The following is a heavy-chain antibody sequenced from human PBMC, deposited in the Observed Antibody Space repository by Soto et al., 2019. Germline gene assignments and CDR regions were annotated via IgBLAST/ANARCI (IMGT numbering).Heavy chain of an antibody. CDR2: IYSSGGT. V-gene: IGHV4-4*07. CDR1: GGAISGYY. Sequence: SETLSLTCTVSGGAISGYYWTWIRQSAGKGLEWIGRIYSSGGTKYNPSLQSRVTMSLDASKNQFSLRLSSVTAADTAVYYCARGQRFSDSFDPWGQGTLVTVSS. J-gene: IGHJ5*02. CDR3: ARGQRFSDSFDP. D-gene: IGHD3-3*01.